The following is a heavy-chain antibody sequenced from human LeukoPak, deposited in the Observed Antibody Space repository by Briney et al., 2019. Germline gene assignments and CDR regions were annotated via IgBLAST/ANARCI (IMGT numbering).Heavy chain of an antibody. J-gene: IGHJ6*03. V-gene: IGHV4-39*07. Sequence: SETLSLTCTVSGGSISSSSYYWGWIRQPPGKGLEWIGSIYYSGSTYYNPSLKSRVTISVDTSKNQFSLKLSSVTAADTAVYYCARSDSSSWGYYYYYYMDVWGKGTTVTVSS. CDR2: IYYSGST. D-gene: IGHD6-13*01. CDR3: ARSDSSSWGYYYYYYMDV. CDR1: GGSISSSSYY.